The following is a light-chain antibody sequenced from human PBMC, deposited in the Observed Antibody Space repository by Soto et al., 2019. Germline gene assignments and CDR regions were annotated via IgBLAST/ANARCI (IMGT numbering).Light chain of an antibody. J-gene: IGKJ1*01. Sequence: EIVLTQSPATLSLSPGERATLACRASQSVSSNLAWYQQKPGQAPRLLLYDASNTATGIPARSSGSGSRTAFTLTISSLAPDDFAVYYCQQRSNWPPTFGQGTKVE. CDR2: DAS. CDR1: QSVSSN. CDR3: QQRSNWPPT. V-gene: IGKV3-11*01.